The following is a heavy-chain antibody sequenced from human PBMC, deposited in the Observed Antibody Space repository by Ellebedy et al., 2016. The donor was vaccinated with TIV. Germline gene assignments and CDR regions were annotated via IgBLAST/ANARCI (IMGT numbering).Heavy chain of an antibody. Sequence: GESLKISXAASGFTFSNAWMSWVRQAPGKGLEWVGRIKSKTDGGTTDYAAPVKGRFTISRDDSKNTLYLQMNSLKTEDTAVYYCTTALRITMVRGGVPWGQGTLVTVSS. V-gene: IGHV3-15*01. CDR3: TTALRITMVRGGVP. D-gene: IGHD3-10*01. CDR1: GFTFSNAW. CDR2: IKSKTDGGTT. J-gene: IGHJ5*02.